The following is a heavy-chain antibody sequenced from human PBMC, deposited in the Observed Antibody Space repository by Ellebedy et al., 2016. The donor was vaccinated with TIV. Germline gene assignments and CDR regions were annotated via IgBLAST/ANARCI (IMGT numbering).Heavy chain of an antibody. J-gene: IGHJ5*02. CDR2: IDHSGIT. CDR3: AGGEGVAPVS. V-gene: IGHV4-34*01. Sequence: SETLSLXXAVYGGSFSGYYWSWIRQPPGKGLEWIGEIDHSGITNYNPSLKSRVTISVDTSKNQFSLRLSSVTAADTAFYYCAGGEGVAPVSWGQGTLVTVSS. CDR1: GGSFSGYY. D-gene: IGHD5-12*01.